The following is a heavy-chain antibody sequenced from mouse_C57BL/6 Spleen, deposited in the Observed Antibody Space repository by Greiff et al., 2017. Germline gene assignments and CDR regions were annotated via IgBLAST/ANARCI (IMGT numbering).Heavy chain of an antibody. V-gene: IGHV1-4*01. CDR1: GYTFTSYT. CDR2: INPSSGYT. CDR3: ARNPETDYAMDY. J-gene: IGHJ4*01. Sequence: VQLQQSGAELARPGASVKMSCKASGYTFTSYTMHWVKQRPGQGLEWIGYINPSSGYTKYNQKFKDKATLTADKSSSTAYMQLSSLTSEDSAVXYCARNPETDYAMDYWGQGTSVTVSS.